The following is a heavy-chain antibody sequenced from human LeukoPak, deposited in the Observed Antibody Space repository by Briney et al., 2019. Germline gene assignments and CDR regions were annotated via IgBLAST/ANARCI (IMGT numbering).Heavy chain of an antibody. Sequence: GGSLRLSCAASGFTFSSYSMNWHRQAPGKGLEWVSSISSSSYIYYADSVKGRFTISRDNAKNSLYLQMNSLRAEDTAVYYCARDRSGWFDPWGQGTLVTVSS. J-gene: IGHJ5*02. CDR2: ISSSSYI. CDR1: GFTFSSYS. V-gene: IGHV3-21*01. CDR3: ARDRSGWFDP.